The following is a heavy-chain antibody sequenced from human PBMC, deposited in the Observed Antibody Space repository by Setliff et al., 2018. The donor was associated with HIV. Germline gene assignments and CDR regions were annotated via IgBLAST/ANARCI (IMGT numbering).Heavy chain of an antibody. Sequence: SETLSLTCTVSGGSISSQYWSWIRQPQGKGLEWIGYIYYTGTTHYNPSLKSRVAMSVDTSKNQFSLDLTSVTPADTAVYYCARLRVISSSQTFDHWGQGMLVTVPS. V-gene: IGHV4-59*11. CDR2: IYYTGTT. J-gene: IGHJ4*02. CDR1: GGSISSQY. CDR3: ARLRVISSSQTFDH. D-gene: IGHD3-3*02.